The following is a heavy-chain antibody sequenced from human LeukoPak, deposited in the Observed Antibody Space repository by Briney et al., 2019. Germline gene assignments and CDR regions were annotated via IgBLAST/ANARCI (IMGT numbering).Heavy chain of an antibody. CDR1: GYTFTSHG. CDR3: ARDPGGTWGFDY. J-gene: IGHJ4*02. D-gene: IGHD7-27*01. Sequence: ASVTVSCKASGYTFTSHGLGWARQAPGQGLEWMGWISTYSGNTNYAQKFQDRISMTTDTSTSTAYMELRSLKSDDTAVYYCARDPGGTWGFDYWGQGALVTVSS. V-gene: IGHV1-18*01. CDR2: ISTYSGNT.